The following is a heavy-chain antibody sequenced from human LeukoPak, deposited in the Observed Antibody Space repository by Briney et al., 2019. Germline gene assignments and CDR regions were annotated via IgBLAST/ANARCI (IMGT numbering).Heavy chain of an antibody. CDR3: ARDLDSSGRGYFDL. CDR2: IYYSGST. V-gene: IGHV4-39*07. CDR1: GGSISSSSYY. J-gene: IGHJ2*01. D-gene: IGHD6-19*01. Sequence: SQTLSLTCTVSGGSISSSSYYWGWIRQPPGKGLEWIGSIYYSGSTYYNPSLKSRVTISVDTSKNQFSLKLSSVTAADTAVYYCARDLDSSGRGYFDLWGRGTLVTVSS.